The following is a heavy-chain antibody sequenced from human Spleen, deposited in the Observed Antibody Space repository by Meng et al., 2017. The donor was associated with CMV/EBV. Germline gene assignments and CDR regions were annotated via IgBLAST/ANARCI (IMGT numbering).Heavy chain of an antibody. J-gene: IGHJ5*02. CDR3: ARGPDKFDP. V-gene: IGHV1-2*02. CDR2: INPHSGDT. CDR1: KYTLTDYY. Sequence: KVSCKNSKYTLTDYYVHWVRQAHGQGLEWMGWINPHSGDTGSAQKFQGRVTLTRDTSISTVYMELTGLNFDDTALYYCARGPDKFDPWGQGTLVTVSS.